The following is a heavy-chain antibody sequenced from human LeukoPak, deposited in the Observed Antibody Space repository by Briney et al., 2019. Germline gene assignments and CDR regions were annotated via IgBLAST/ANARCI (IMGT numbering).Heavy chain of an antibody. J-gene: IGHJ3*02. CDR1: GFTFSSYY. D-gene: IGHD1-26*01. CDR2: INNSYSHI. V-gene: IGHV3-21*01. CDR3: GRDRVQRGGSPHVFDI. Sequence: RGSLRLSCAASGFTFSSYYMNWVRQAPGKGLEWVSSINNSYSHIYYADTVKGRFTISRDNAKNPPYLQMNSLRAEDTAVYYCGRDRVQRGGSPHVFDIWGRGTMVTVSS.